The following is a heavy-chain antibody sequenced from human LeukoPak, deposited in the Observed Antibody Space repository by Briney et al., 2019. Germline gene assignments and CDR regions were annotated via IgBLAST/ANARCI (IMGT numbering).Heavy chain of an antibody. CDR3: ARQMWGYSYGSYYYYMDV. CDR2: INHSGST. CDR1: GGSFSGYY. D-gene: IGHD5-18*01. V-gene: IGHV4-34*01. Sequence: SETLSLTCAVYGGSFSGYYWSWIRQPPGKGLEWIGEINHSGSTNYNPSLKSRVTISVDTSKNQFSLKLSSVTAADTAVYYCARQMWGYSYGSYYYYMDVWGKGTTVTISS. J-gene: IGHJ6*03.